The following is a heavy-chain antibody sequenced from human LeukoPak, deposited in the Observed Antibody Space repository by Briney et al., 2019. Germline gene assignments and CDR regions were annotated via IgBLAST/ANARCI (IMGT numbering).Heavy chain of an antibody. V-gene: IGHV4-59*01. CDR2: IYYSGRT. CDR3: ARARDSSGWFDY. CDR1: NDSISSYY. D-gene: IGHD6-19*01. J-gene: IGHJ4*02. Sequence: SETLSLTCTVPNDSISSYYWTWIRQPPGKGLEWIGYIYYSGRTNYNPSLKSRVTISVDTSKTQFSLNLYSVTAADTAVYYCARARDSSGWFDYWGQGTLVTVSS.